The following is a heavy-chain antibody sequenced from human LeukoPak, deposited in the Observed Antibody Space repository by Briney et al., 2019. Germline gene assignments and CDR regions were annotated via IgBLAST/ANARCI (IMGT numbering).Heavy chain of an antibody. J-gene: IGHJ4*02. CDR1: GDTFTDYY. Sequence: EASVKVSRKASGDTFTDYYMHWVRQAPGQGLEWMGRINPDSGDADYAHKFQGRVIVTRDTSISTVYMELRRLRSDDTAVYYCTRGHYIDYWGQGTLVTVSS. V-gene: IGHV1-2*06. CDR3: TRGHYIDY. CDR2: INPDSGDA.